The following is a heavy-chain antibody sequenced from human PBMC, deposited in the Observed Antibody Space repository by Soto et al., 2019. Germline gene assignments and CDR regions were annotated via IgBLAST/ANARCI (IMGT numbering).Heavy chain of an antibody. CDR1: GGSISSYY. CDR3: ARDLRGYYDSSGYYWYFDL. V-gene: IGHV4-59*01. CDR2: TYYSGST. D-gene: IGHD3-22*01. J-gene: IGHJ2*01. Sequence: SETLSLTCTVSGGSISSYYWSWIRQPPGKGLEWIGYTYYSGSTNYNPSPKSRVTISVDTSKNQFSLKLSSVTAADTAVYYCARDLRGYYDSSGYYWYFDLWGRGTLVTVSS.